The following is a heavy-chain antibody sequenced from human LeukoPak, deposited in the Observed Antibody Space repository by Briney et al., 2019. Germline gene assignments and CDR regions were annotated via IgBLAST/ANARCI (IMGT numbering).Heavy chain of an antibody. D-gene: IGHD3-22*01. J-gene: IGHJ4*02. V-gene: IGHV3-30-3*01. CDR1: GFTLCSYA. Sequence: GGALRLSCAPSGFTLCSYALHCVRQAPDKGLEWVAHVSYDGSNKYYADSVKGRFTISRDNSKNTLYLQMNSLRAEDTAVYYCARENYYDSSGLFDYWGQGTLVTVSS. CDR2: VSYDGSNK. CDR3: ARENYYDSSGLFDY.